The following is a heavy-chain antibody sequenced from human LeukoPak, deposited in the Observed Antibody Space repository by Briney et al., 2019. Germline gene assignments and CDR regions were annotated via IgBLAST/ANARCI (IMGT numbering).Heavy chain of an antibody. J-gene: IGHJ5*02. Sequence: PSETLSLTCTVSGGSIRSYYWSWIRQPAGKGLEWIRRIYTSGSTNYNPSLKSRVTMSVDTSKNQFSLKLSSVTAADTAVYYCARDLLGYCSSTSCYGTHNWFDPWGQGTLVTVSS. CDR1: GGSIRSYY. CDR3: ARDLLGYCSSTSCYGTHNWFDP. CDR2: IYTSGST. D-gene: IGHD2-2*01. V-gene: IGHV4-4*07.